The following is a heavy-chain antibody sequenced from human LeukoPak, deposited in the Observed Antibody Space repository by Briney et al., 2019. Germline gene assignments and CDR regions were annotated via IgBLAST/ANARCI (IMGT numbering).Heavy chain of an antibody. CDR2: IDAFNGDI. CDR3: ARIRDGYNDAYDI. Sequence: ASVKVSCKGSGYTFTNYGVSWVRQAPGQGLEWMGWIDAFNGDIFYAKKFQGRVTMTRDTSTSTVYMGLSSLRSEDTAVYYCARIRDGYNDAYDIWGQGTMVTVSS. D-gene: IGHD5-24*01. V-gene: IGHV1-18*01. J-gene: IGHJ3*02. CDR1: GYTFTNYG.